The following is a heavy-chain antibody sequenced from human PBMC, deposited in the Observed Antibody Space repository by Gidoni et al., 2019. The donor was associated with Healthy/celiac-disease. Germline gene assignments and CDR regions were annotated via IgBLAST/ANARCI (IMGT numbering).Heavy chain of an antibody. J-gene: IGHJ4*02. CDR3: ARGGYGDSPFDY. V-gene: IGHV4-59*01. D-gene: IGHD4-17*01. CDR1: GGSISSYY. Sequence: QVQLQESGPGLVKPSETLSLTCTVSGGSISSYYWSWIRQPPGKGLECIGYIYYSGSTNYNPSLKSRVTISVDTSKNQFSLKLSSVTAADTAVYYCARGGYGDSPFDYWGQGTLVTVSS. CDR2: IYYSGST.